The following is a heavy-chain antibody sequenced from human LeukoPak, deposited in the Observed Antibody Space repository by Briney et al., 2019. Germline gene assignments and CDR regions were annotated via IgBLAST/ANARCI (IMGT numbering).Heavy chain of an antibody. J-gene: IGHJ4*02. CDR2: ISYDGSNE. D-gene: IGHD1-7*01. CDR1: GFTFISYS. V-gene: IGHV3-30-3*01. CDR3: ARVGLWHYPVDS. Sequence: PGGSLRLSCAASGFTFISYSMHWVRQAPGKGLEWVAVISYDGSNEYSADSVKGRFTISRDNSKNTLYLQMNSLRADDTAVYYCARVGLWHYPVDSWGQGTLVTVSS.